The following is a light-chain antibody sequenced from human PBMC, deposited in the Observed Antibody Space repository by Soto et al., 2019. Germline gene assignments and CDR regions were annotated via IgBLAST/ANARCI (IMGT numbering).Light chain of an antibody. V-gene: IGKV3-20*01. CDR1: QVVSSGY. CDR2: GTS. CDR3: QQYGLSRI. J-gene: IGKJ4*01. Sequence: ENVLTQSPGTLSLSPGERATLSCRASQVVSSGYLAWYQHKPGQAPRLLISGTSTRATGIPDRFSGSGSGTGFTLTITRLEPEDFAVYYFQQYGLSRILGGGTKVDIK.